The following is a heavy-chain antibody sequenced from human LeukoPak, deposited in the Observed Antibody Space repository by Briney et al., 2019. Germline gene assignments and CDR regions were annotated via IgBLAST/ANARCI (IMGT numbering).Heavy chain of an antibody. V-gene: IGHV3-66*02. CDR3: ARDSYYDFWSGYFARRNYYYYYLDV. D-gene: IGHD3-3*01. CDR2: IYHGGST. CDR1: GFTVSSNY. J-gene: IGHJ6*03. Sequence: GGSLRLSCAASGFTVSSNYMSWVRPAPGKGLEWVSVIYHGGSTYYADSEKGRFTISRDNSKNTLYLPMHSQSADDTPVYYWARDSYYDFWSGYFARRNYYYYYLDVWGKGPTVTVSS.